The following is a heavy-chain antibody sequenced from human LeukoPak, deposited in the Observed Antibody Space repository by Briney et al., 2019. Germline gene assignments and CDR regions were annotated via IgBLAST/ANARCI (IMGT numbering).Heavy chain of an antibody. V-gene: IGHV4-4*07. J-gene: IGHJ4*02. CDR3: AGNYYGSGSYYSEDRY. CDR2: MYTSGST. Sequence: SETLSLTCTVSGGSISSYYWSWIRQPAEKGLEWIGRMYTSGSTNYDPSLKSRVTISVDTSKNQFSLKLSSVTAADTAVYYCAGNYYGSGSYYSEDRYWGQGTLVTVSS. CDR1: GGSISSYY. D-gene: IGHD3-10*01.